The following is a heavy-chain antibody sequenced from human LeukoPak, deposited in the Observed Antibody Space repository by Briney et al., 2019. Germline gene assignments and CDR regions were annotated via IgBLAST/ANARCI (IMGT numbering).Heavy chain of an antibody. Sequence: GGSLRLSCAASRFTFNTFGIHWVRQAPGKGLDWVAVISYDGNKEYYADSVKGRFTISRDNSKNTLYLQMNSLRVEDTAVYYCARDLAWGAFDYWGQGALVTVSS. J-gene: IGHJ4*02. D-gene: IGHD7-27*01. CDR2: ISYDGNKE. V-gene: IGHV3-30*03. CDR3: ARDLAWGAFDY. CDR1: RFTFNTFG.